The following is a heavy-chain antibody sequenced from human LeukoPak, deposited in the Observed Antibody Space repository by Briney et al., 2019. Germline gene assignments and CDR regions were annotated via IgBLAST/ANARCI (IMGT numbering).Heavy chain of an antibody. Sequence: ASVKVSCKASGFTFTGYYIYWVRQAPGQGLEWMGWINPNSGGTNYALKFRGRVTMTRDTSISTAYMELSRLRSDDTAVYYCARGPRYGSGNYYNNYWGQETLVTVSS. D-gene: IGHD3-10*01. CDR1: GFTFTGYY. CDR2: INPNSGGT. CDR3: ARGPRYGSGNYYNNY. V-gene: IGHV1-2*02. J-gene: IGHJ4*02.